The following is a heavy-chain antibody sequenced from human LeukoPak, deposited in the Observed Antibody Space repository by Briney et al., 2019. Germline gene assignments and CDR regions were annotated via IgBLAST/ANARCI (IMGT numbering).Heavy chain of an antibody. J-gene: IGHJ5*02. V-gene: IGHV4-59*01. CDR3: ASGKLLYNWFDP. D-gene: IGHD1-26*01. CDR2: IYYSGST. Sequence: PSETLSLTCTVSGGSIGSYYWSWIRQPPGKGLEWIGYIYYSGSTNYNPSLKSQVTISVDTSKNQFSLKLSSVTAADTAVYYCASGKLLYNWFDPWGQGTLVTVSS. CDR1: GGSIGSYY.